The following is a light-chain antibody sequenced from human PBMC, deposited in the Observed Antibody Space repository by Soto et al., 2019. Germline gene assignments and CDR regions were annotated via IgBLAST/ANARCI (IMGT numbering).Light chain of an antibody. Sequence: QSVLTQPPSVSEAPGQRVTISCTGSSSNIGAGYDVHWYQQLPGTAPKLLIYGNNNRPSGVPDRFSGSKSGTSASLAITGLQAEDEADYYCQSYDSSLSGNVVFGGGTKLTVL. CDR3: QSYDSSLSGNVV. J-gene: IGLJ2*01. CDR2: GNN. V-gene: IGLV1-40*01. CDR1: SSNIGAGYD.